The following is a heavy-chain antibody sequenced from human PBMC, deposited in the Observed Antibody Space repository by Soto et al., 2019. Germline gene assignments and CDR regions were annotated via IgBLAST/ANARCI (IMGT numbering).Heavy chain of an antibody. CDR3: ARHYREYFDY. V-gene: IGHV4-39*01. J-gene: IGHJ4*01. CDR2: IYYSGST. D-gene: IGHD4-4*01. Sequence: QLQLQESGPGLVKPSETLSLTCTVSGGSISSSSYYWGWIRQPPGKGLEWIGSIYYSGSTDYNPSLTSRVTISVDRSKKQFSLKLSSVTAADTDVYYCARHYREYFDYLGHGTLVTVSS. CDR1: GGSISSSSYY.